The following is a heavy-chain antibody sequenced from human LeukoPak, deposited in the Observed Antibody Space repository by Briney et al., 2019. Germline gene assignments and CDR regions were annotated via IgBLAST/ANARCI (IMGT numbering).Heavy chain of an antibody. D-gene: IGHD3-10*01. J-gene: IGHJ6*03. CDR3: AKTSGSGTFYYYYYMDV. Sequence: DSLKGRFTISRDNSKNSLYLQMNSLRAEDTAVYYCAKTSGSGTFYYYYYMDVWGKGTTVTISS. V-gene: IGHV3-7*01.